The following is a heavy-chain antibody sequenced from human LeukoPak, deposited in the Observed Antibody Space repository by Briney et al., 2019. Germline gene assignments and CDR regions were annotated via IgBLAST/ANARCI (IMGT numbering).Heavy chain of an antibody. D-gene: IGHD2-21*01. J-gene: IGHJ4*02. CDR2: ISGSGGST. CDR3: AKDNSEFDY. V-gene: IGHV3-23*01. Sequence: GGSLRLSCAASGFTFSIYSMNWVRQAPGKGLEWVSAISGSGGSTYYADSVKGRFTISRDNSKNTLYLQMNSLRAEDTAVYYCAKDNSEFDYWGQGTLVTVSS. CDR1: GFTFSIYS.